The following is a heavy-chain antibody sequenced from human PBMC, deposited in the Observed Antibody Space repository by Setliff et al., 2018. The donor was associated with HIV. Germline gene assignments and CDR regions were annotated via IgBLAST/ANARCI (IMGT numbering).Heavy chain of an antibody. Sequence: SETLSLTCSVSGGSISGYYWNWVRQPPGKGLGWMGYIYYSGSTDYNPALKRRVTISLDTSKNQFALKLGSVTAAGTAVYYCARGAYYDFWSGYSAGGGSLGPWGQGTLVTVSS. CDR2: IYYSGST. J-gene: IGHJ5*02. CDR1: GGSISGYY. V-gene: IGHV4-59*12. D-gene: IGHD3-3*01. CDR3: ARGAYYDFWSGYSAGGGSLGP.